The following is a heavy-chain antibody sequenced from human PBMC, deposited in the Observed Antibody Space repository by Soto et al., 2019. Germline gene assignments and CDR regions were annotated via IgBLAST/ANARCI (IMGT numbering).Heavy chain of an antibody. D-gene: IGHD5-12*01. CDR3: ANLWGDGYNLGQDYNGMDV. J-gene: IGHJ6*02. CDR1: GFSFENYG. V-gene: IGHV3-33*06. CDR2: IWYDGSLQ. Sequence: QVQMVESGGGVVQPGRSLRLSCAASGFSFENYGMHWVRQAPGRGLEWVAIIWYDGSLQYYAAAVKGRFIISRDNSKNTLYLEMNSLRAEDTAVYYCANLWGDGYNLGQDYNGMDVWGQGTTVIVSS.